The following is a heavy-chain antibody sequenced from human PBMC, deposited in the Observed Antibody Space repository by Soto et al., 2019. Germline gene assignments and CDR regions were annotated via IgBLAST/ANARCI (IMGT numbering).Heavy chain of an antibody. V-gene: IGHV3-30*18. D-gene: IGHD6-19*01. J-gene: IGHJ4*02. Sequence: PGGSQRLYYAASGFPFRASAMPLVRQAPGKGLGWVAVVSHDGRNKHYADSVKGGFTTSGDSSKNTVSLEMTSLRAEDTAVYYCAKGGRQWLVTSDFNYWGKGALVTVSS. CDR2: VSHDGRNK. CDR1: GFPFRASA. CDR3: AKGGRQWLVTSDFNY.